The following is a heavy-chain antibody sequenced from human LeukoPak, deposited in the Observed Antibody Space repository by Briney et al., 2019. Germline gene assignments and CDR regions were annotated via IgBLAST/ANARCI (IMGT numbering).Heavy chain of an antibody. Sequence: SETLSLTCTVSGGSISSYYWSWIRQPPGKGLEWIGYIYYSGSTNYNPSLKSRINISVDTSKNQFSLKLSSVTAADTAVYYCARHGSYGLLHYFDYWGQGTLVTVSS. D-gene: IGHD1-26*01. CDR2: IYYSGST. V-gene: IGHV4-59*08. J-gene: IGHJ4*02. CDR3: ARHGSYGLLHYFDY. CDR1: GGSISSYY.